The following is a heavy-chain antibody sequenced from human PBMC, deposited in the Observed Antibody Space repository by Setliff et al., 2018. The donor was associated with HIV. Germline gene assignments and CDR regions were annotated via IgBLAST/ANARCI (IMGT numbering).Heavy chain of an antibody. V-gene: IGHV1-69*13. CDR3: ARVPPLKAFGGVISLYYFDY. J-gene: IGHJ4*02. Sequence: SVKVSCKASGYTFTSYGISWVRQAPGQGLERMGGIIPIFGTANYAQKFQGRVTITADESTSTAYMELSSLRSEDTAVYYCARVPPLKAFGGVISLYYFDYWGQGTLVTVSS. CDR2: IIPIFGTA. CDR1: GYTFTSYG. D-gene: IGHD3-16*02.